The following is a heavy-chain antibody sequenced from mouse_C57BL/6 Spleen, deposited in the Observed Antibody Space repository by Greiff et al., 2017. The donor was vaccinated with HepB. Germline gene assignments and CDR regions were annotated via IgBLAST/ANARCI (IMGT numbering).Heavy chain of an antibody. CDR1: GFTFSDYG. Sequence: EVKVVESGGGLVKPGGSLKLSCAASGFTFSDYGMHWVRQAPEKGLEWVAYISSGSSTIYYADTVKGRFTISRDNAKNTLFLQMTSLRSEDTAMYYCARPNSNYDYFDYWGQGTTLTVSS. CDR3: ARPNSNYDYFDY. CDR2: ISSGSSTI. D-gene: IGHD2-5*01. V-gene: IGHV5-17*01. J-gene: IGHJ2*01.